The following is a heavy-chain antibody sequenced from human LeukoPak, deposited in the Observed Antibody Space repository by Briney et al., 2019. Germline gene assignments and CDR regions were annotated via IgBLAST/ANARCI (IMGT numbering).Heavy chain of an antibody. Sequence: SETLSLTCTVSGGSMSSSRYYWGWIRQPPGKGLEWIGSMSYGGSTYYNLSLRSRVDTSEDTSKNQFSLKVNSVTAADTAIYYCARLSIAGATYWYFDLWGRGTLVTVSS. CDR2: MSYGGST. J-gene: IGHJ2*01. V-gene: IGHV4-39*01. CDR1: GGSMSSSRYY. D-gene: IGHD1-26*01. CDR3: ARLSIAGATYWYFDL.